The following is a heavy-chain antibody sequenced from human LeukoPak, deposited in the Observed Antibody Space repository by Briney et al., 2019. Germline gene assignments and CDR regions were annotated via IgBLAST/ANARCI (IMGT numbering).Heavy chain of an antibody. J-gene: IGHJ4*02. V-gene: IGHV1-3*01. D-gene: IGHD6-13*01. Sequence: ASVKVSCKASGYTFTSYAMHWVRQAPGQRLEWMGWINAGNGNTKYSQKFQARVTITRDTSASTAYMELSSLRSEDTAVYYCARDPIGSRWPYYFDFWGQGTLVTVSS. CDR1: GYTFTSYA. CDR2: INAGNGNT. CDR3: ARDPIGSRWPYYFDF.